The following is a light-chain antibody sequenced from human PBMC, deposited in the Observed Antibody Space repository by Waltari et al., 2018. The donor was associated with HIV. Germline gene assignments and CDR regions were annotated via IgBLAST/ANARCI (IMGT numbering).Light chain of an antibody. CDR3: QQRTNWPPYS. Sequence: PGETATLSCRASHSVGNYLAWYQQKPGQAPRLLIYDASNRATGIPVRFSGSGSGTDFTLTISSLEPEDFAVYYCQQRTNWPPYSFGQGTKLEIK. CDR1: HSVGNY. J-gene: IGKJ2*03. V-gene: IGKV3-11*01. CDR2: DAS.